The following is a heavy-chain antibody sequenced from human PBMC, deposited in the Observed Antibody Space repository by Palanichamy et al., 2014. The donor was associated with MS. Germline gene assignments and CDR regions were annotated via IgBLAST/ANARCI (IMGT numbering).Heavy chain of an antibody. D-gene: IGHD6-19*01. V-gene: IGHV3-7*03. Sequence: EVQLVESGGGLVQPGGSLRLSCAASGFTFSSYCMSWVRQTPGKGLEWVANIKQDGSEKYYVDSVKGRFTISRDNAKNSLYPQMNSLRAEDTAVYYCARDLWFNSGWYFDYWGQGTLVTVSS. J-gene: IGHJ4*02. CDR3: ARDLWFNSGWYFDY. CDR1: GFTFSSYC. CDR2: IKQDGSEK.